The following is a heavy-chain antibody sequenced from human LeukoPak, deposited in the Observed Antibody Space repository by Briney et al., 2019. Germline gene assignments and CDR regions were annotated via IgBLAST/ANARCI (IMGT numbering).Heavy chain of an antibody. V-gene: IGHV1-18*01. J-gene: IGHJ4*02. CDR3: ARPAKYYYGSGSPYYFDY. CDR1: GYIFTSYG. CDR2: ISGYSGNT. Sequence: ASVKVSCKASGYIFTSYGITWVRQAPGQGLEWMGWISGYSGNTKYAQKVQGRVTMTTDTSTSTAYMELRSLRSDDTAVYYCARPAKYYYGSGSPYYFDYWGQGTLVTVSS. D-gene: IGHD3-10*01.